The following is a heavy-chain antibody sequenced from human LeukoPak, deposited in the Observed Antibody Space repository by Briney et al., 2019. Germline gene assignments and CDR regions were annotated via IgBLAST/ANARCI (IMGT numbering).Heavy chain of an antibody. Sequence: PGGSLRLSCAASGFTFSSYAMSWVRQAPGKGLEWVSAISGSGGSTYYADSVKGRFTISRDNSKNTLYLQMNSLRAEDTAVYHCAKDSYYYDSSGYPNWFDPWGQGTLVTVSS. J-gene: IGHJ5*02. CDR2: ISGSGGST. CDR3: AKDSYYYDSSGYPNWFDP. V-gene: IGHV3-23*01. CDR1: GFTFSSYA. D-gene: IGHD3-22*01.